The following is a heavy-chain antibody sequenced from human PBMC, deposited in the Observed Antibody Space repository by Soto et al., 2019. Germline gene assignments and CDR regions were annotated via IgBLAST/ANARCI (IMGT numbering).Heavy chain of an antibody. CDR1: GGTFSSYA. J-gene: IGHJ6*02. CDR2: IIPIFGTA. CDR3: ARDYEIRNYYGSGRKHYYYGMDV. Sequence: SVKVSCKASGGTFSSYAISWVRQAPGQGLEWMGGIIPIFGTANYAQKFQGRVTITADESTGTAYMELSSLRSEDTAVYYCARDYEIRNYYGSGRKHYYYGMDVWGQGTTVTVSS. D-gene: IGHD3-10*01. V-gene: IGHV1-69*13.